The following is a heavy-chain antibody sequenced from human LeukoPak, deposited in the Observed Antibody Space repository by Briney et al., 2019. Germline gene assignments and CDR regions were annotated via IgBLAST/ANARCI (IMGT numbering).Heavy chain of an antibody. J-gene: IGHJ4*02. CDR3: ARHRDYSSSDY. D-gene: IGHD6-6*01. Sequence: PSETLSLTCTVSGGSISSYYWSWIRQPPGKGLEWIGSIYHSGSTYYNPSLKSRVTISVDTSKNQFSLKLSSVTAADTAVYYCARHRDYSSSDYWGQGTLVTVSS. V-gene: IGHV4-59*08. CDR1: GGSISSYY. CDR2: IYHSGST.